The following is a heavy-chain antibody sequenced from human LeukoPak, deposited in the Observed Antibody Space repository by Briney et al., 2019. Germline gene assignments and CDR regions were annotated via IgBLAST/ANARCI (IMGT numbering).Heavy chain of an antibody. Sequence: PSETLSLTCTVSGGSISSSGYYWSWIRQPPGKGLEWIGYIFYSGSTNYNPSLKSRVTISVDTSKNQFSLKLSSVTAADTAVYYCARVGSYYDAFDIWGQGTMVTVSS. D-gene: IGHD2-8*01. V-gene: IGHV4-61*08. CDR1: GGSISSSGYY. CDR3: ARVGSYYDAFDI. CDR2: IFYSGST. J-gene: IGHJ3*02.